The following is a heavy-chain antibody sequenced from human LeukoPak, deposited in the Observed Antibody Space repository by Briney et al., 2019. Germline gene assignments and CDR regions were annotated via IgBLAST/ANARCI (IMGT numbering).Heavy chain of an antibody. CDR2: ISGNGGRT. J-gene: IGHJ4*02. CDR1: GFTFSILD. CDR3: ASSIAAAGAFDY. V-gene: IGHV3-23*01. D-gene: IGHD6-13*01. Sequence: GGSLRLSCAASGFTFSILDMSWVRQAPGKGLEWVSAISGNGGRTYYADSVKGRFTISRDNVKNSLYLQMNSLRAEDTAVYYCASSIAAAGAFDYWGQGTLVTVSS.